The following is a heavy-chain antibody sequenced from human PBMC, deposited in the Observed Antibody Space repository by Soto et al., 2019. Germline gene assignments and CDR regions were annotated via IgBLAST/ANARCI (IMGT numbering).Heavy chain of an antibody. V-gene: IGHV1-8*01. CDR2: MNPNSGNT. J-gene: IGHJ4*02. CDR1: GYTFTSYD. CDR3: ARRSKIAVASPYSY. D-gene: IGHD6-19*01. Sequence: ASVKVSCKAYGYTFTSYDINWVRQATGQGLEWMGWMNPNSGNTGYAQKFQGRVTMTRNTSISTAYMELSSLRSEDTAVYYCARRSKIAVASPYSYWGQGTLVTVSS.